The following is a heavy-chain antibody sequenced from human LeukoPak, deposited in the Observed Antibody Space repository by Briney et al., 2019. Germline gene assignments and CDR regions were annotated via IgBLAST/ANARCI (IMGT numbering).Heavy chain of an antibody. J-gene: IGHJ4*02. Sequence: GGSLRLSCAASGFTFSSYGIHWVRQAPGKGLEWVAVISYDGSNKFYADSVKGRITIPRDSSKNTLYLQMNSLRAEDTAVYYCAKDPKLRYFDWLSYYFDYWGQGTLVTVSS. CDR3: AKDPKLRYFDWLSYYFDY. CDR1: GFTFSSYG. D-gene: IGHD3-9*01. V-gene: IGHV3-30*18. CDR2: ISYDGSNK.